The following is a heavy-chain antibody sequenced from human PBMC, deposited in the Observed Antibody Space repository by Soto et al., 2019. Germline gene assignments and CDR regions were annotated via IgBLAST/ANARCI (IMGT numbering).Heavy chain of an antibody. CDR3: AREGSSRLQGGSFDY. Sequence: SDTLSLTCTVSCGSISSYYWSWIRQPPGKGLEWIGYIYYSGSTNYNPSLKSRVTISVDTSKNQFSLKLSSVTAADTAVYYCAREGSSRLQGGSFDYWGQGTLVTVSS. CDR2: IYYSGST. J-gene: IGHJ4*02. D-gene: IGHD6-13*01. CDR1: CGSISSYY. V-gene: IGHV4-59*01.